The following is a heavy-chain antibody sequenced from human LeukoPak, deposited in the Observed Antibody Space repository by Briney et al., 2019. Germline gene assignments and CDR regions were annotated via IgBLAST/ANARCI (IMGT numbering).Heavy chain of an antibody. J-gene: IGHJ4*02. Sequence: ASVKVSCKASGYIFTTYAMNWVRQAPGQGLEWMGWINANTGNPTYAQGFTGRFVFSLDTSVSTAYLQISSLKAEDTAVCYCARDSATIQFDYWGQGTLVTVSS. V-gene: IGHV7-4-1*02. CDR3: ARDSATIQFDY. CDR2: INANTGNP. D-gene: IGHD1-1*01. CDR1: GYIFTTYA.